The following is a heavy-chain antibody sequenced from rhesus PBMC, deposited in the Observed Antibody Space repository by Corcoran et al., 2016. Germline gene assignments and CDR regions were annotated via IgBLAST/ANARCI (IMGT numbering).Heavy chain of an antibody. Sequence: QLQLQESGPGLVKPSETLSLTCAVSGGSLSGNYWSWISQPPGKGLEWIGRISGSGGGTDYKPSLKRRVTSSTDTSMNQVSLKLSSVTAADTAVYYCARNFYSNFDYWGQGVLVTVSS. V-gene: IGHV4-173*01. CDR1: GGSLSGNY. CDR3: ARNFYSNFDY. J-gene: IGHJ4*01. D-gene: IGHD4-23*01. CDR2: ISGSGGGT.